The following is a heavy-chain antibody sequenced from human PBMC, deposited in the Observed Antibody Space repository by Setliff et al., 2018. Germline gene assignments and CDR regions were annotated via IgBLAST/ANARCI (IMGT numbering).Heavy chain of an antibody. CDR3: ARVGGLLVATMPFDY. J-gene: IGHJ4*02. CDR1: GVTIGGNNYYY. V-gene: IGHV4-39*02. Sequence: SETLSLTCSLSGVTIGGNNYYYWAWIRQPPGKGLEWIGTISYSGGVFYNPSLKSRVTISLDPSQNQFSLKLRSVTAADTAVYFCARVGGLLVATMPFDYWGPGTLVTVSS. CDR2: ISYSGGV. D-gene: IGHD5-12*01.